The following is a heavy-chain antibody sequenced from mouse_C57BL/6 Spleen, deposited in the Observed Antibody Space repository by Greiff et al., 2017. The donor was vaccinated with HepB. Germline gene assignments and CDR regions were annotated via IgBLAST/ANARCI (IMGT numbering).Heavy chain of an antibody. Sequence: QVQLQQPGAELVMPGASVKLSCKASGYTFPSYWMHWVKQRPGQGLEWIGEIDPSDSYTNYNQKFKGKSTLTVDKSSSTAYMQLSSLTSEDSAVYYCAREGKYGNYEGYWGQGTTLTVSS. CDR3: AREGKYGNYEGY. J-gene: IGHJ2*01. CDR2: IDPSDSYT. V-gene: IGHV1-69*01. D-gene: IGHD2-10*02. CDR1: GYTFPSYW.